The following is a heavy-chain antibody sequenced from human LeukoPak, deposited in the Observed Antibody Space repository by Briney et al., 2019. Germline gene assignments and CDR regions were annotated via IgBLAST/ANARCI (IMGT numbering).Heavy chain of an antibody. Sequence: SVRVSCKASGGTFSSYAISWVRQAPGQGLEWMGGIIPIFGTANYAQKFQGRVTITADESTSTAYMELSSLRSEDTAVYYCASSVKVDTAMGDAFDIWGQGTMVTVSS. CDR3: ASSVKVDTAMGDAFDI. V-gene: IGHV1-69*13. CDR1: GGTFSSYA. D-gene: IGHD5-18*01. CDR2: IIPIFGTA. J-gene: IGHJ3*02.